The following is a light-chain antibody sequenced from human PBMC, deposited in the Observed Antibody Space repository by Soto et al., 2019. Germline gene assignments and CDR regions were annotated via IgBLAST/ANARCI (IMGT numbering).Light chain of an antibody. J-gene: IGKJ4*01. Sequence: DIVMTQSPDSLAVSLGERATINCKSSQSVLYSSNNKNYLAWYQQKPGQHPKLLIYWASTRESGVPDRFSGGGSGTDFSLTISSLQAEDVAVYYCKQYYSNPLTFGGGTKVEIK. CDR1: QSVLYSSNNKNY. CDR3: KQYYSNPLT. V-gene: IGKV4-1*01. CDR2: WAS.